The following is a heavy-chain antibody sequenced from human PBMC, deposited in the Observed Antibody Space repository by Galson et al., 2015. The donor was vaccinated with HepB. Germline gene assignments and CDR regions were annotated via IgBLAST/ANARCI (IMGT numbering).Heavy chain of an antibody. CDR3: AKDGEFYYDILTGYYSY. Sequence: SLRLSCAASGFTFSSYGMHWVRQAPGKGLEWVAVISYDGSNKYYADSVKGRFTISRDNSKNTLYLQMNSLRAEDTAVYYCAKDGEFYYDILTGYYSYWGQGTLVTVSS. J-gene: IGHJ4*02. D-gene: IGHD3-9*01. CDR2: ISYDGSNK. CDR1: GFTFSSYG. V-gene: IGHV3-30*18.